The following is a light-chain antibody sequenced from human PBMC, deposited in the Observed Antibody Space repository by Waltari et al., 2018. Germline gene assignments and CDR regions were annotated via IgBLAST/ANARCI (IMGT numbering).Light chain of an antibody. CDR3: RQGNSYLDS. CDR2: YAY. CDR1: QGISSY. J-gene: IGKJ2*03. Sequence: DFPMSQSPSSLSASVEDRVPLTCRARQGISSYLNWYQPKPGNAPKPLLYYAYSLARGVPSRCRGSGSGTEVYLTISSHQPEDFPTYDSRQGNSYLDSPGQCTKVEIK. V-gene: IGKV1-39*01.